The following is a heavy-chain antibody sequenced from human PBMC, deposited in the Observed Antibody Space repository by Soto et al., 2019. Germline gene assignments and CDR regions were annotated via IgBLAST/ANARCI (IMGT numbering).Heavy chain of an antibody. V-gene: IGHV3-30*03. J-gene: IGHJ6*02. D-gene: IGHD3-22*01. CDR3: ARGLDTGGYYMYYYGLDV. CDR2: ISSDGSRK. Sequence: PGGSLRLSCTASGFTFSSHGIHWVRQAPGKGLEWVTVISSDGSRKYYAESVRGRFTISRDNSKNTLYLQMSSLRAEDTAVYYCARGLDTGGYYMYYYGLDVWGQGTTVTVS. CDR1: GFTFSSHG.